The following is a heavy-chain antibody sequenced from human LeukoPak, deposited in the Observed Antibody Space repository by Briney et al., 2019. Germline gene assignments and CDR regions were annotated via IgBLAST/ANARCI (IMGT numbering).Heavy chain of an antibody. CDR3: ARGTYCGSDCYSFEY. V-gene: IGHV4-4*07. D-gene: IGHD2-21*01. Sequence: SETLSLTCIVSGGYISSYCWNWIRQSAGKGLEWIGRFYSSVSTDYNPSLKRRVTMSVDTSKNQFFLKLSSVTAADTAVYYCARGTYCGSDCYSFEYWGQGTLVTVSS. CDR2: FYSSVST. CDR1: GGYISSYC. J-gene: IGHJ4*02.